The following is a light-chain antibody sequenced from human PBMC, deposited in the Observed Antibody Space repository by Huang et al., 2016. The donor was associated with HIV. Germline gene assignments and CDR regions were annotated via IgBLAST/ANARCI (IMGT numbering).Light chain of an antibody. CDR2: DAS. CDR1: QDISNY. V-gene: IGKV1-33*01. Sequence: DIQMTQFPSSLSASVGDRVTITCQASQDISNYLNWYQQKAGKAPKLLIYDASNLETVGPSRFSGSGSGTDFTVTISSLQPEDVATYYCQQYDNVPYTFGQGTKLEIK. J-gene: IGKJ2*01. CDR3: QQYDNVPYT.